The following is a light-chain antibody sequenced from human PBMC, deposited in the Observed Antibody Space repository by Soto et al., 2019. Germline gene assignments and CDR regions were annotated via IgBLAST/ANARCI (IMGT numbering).Light chain of an antibody. Sequence: QSALTQPASVSGSPGQSITISCTGTSSDVGTYNYVSWYQHHPGKAPKLIIYEVSNRPSGVYNRFSGSKSGSTASLTIPGLHAEDEADYHCTSYTRDTALVFGTGTKVTVL. CDR1: SSDVGTYNY. CDR3: TSYTRDTALV. V-gene: IGLV2-14*01. J-gene: IGLJ1*01. CDR2: EVS.